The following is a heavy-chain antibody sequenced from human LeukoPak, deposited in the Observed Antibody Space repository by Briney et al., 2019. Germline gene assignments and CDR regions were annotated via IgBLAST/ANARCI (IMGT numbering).Heavy chain of an antibody. J-gene: IGHJ4*02. D-gene: IGHD3-22*01. CDR2: IYSGGGT. CDR3: ARNYYDSSAYYYFDY. V-gene: IGHV3-66*01. CDR1: GFTLSSSY. Sequence: PGGSLRLSCAASGFTLSSSYMNWVRQAPGKGLEWVSLIYSGGGTYYADSVKGRFTISRDNSKNTLYLQMNSLRAEDTAVYYCARNYYDSSAYYYFDYWGQGTLVTVSS.